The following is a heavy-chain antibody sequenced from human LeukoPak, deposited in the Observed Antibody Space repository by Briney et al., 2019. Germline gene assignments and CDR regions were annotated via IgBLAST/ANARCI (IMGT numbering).Heavy chain of an antibody. CDR2: ISSSSSTI. Sequence: GGSLRLSCAASGFTFSSYSMNWVRQAPGKGLEWVSYISSSSSTIYYADSVKGRFTISRDNAKNSLYLQMNSLKTEDTAVYYCTRPSHSYGTDAFDIWGQGTMVTVSS. V-gene: IGHV3-48*01. CDR3: TRPSHSYGTDAFDI. J-gene: IGHJ3*02. CDR1: GFTFSSYS. D-gene: IGHD1-14*01.